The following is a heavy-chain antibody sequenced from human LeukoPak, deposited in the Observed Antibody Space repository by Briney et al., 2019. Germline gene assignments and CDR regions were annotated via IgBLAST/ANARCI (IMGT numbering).Heavy chain of an antibody. CDR1: GYTFTGYY. D-gene: IGHD4-17*01. CDR3: ARGNLRGDYVFDY. Sequence: GASVKVSCKASGYTFTGYYMHWVRRAPGQGLEWMGWINPNSGGTNYAQKFQGRVTMTRDTSISTACMELSRLRSDDTAVYYCARGNLRGDYVFDYWGQGTLVTVSS. CDR2: INPNSGGT. J-gene: IGHJ4*02. V-gene: IGHV1-2*02.